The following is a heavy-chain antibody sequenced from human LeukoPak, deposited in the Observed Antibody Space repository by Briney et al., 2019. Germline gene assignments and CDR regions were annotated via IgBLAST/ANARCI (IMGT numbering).Heavy chain of an antibody. CDR1: GGSISSGSYY. CDR3: ARDRRICSSTSCPTYYYYYYMDV. J-gene: IGHJ6*03. V-gene: IGHV4-61*02. Sequence: SQTLSLTCTVSGGSISSGSYYWSWLRQPAGKGLEWIGRIYTSGSTNYNPSLKSRVTISVDTSKNQFSLKLSSVTAADTAVYYCARDRRICSSTSCPTYYYYYYMDVWGKGTTVTVSS. D-gene: IGHD2-2*01. CDR2: IYTSGST.